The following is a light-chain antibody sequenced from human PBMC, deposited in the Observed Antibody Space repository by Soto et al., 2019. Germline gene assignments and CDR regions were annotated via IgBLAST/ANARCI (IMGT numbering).Light chain of an antibody. Sequence: DIQMTQSPSSVSASVGDTVTITCRASQDILSWLAWYQQKPGEAPRLLIYASSNLQSGVPSRFSGSRSGTDFTLTLSSLQPEDFATYYWQQANTFPITFGPGTRLDIK. CDR2: ASS. CDR3: QQANTFPIT. V-gene: IGKV1-12*01. J-gene: IGKJ3*01. CDR1: QDILSW.